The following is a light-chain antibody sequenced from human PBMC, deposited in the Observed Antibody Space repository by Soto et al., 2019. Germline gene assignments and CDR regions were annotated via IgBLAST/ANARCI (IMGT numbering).Light chain of an antibody. CDR1: QSVSSN. J-gene: IGKJ5*01. Sequence: EIVMTQSPATLSVSPGERATLSCRASQSVSSNLAWYQQKPGQAPRLLIYGASTRASSFPARFSASGSGTEFTLSISSLQSEDFAVYYCQQYNNWPRVTFGQGTRLEIK. CDR3: QQYNNWPRVT. CDR2: GAS. V-gene: IGKV3-15*01.